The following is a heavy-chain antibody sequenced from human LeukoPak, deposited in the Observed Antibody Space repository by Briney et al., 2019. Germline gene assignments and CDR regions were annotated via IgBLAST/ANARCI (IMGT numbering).Heavy chain of an antibody. Sequence: PGGSLRLSCAASGFTFSTYSMTWVRQAPGKGLEWVSSISSGSSYIYYADSVKGRFTVSRDNAKNSLYLQMNSLRAEDTAVYYCAREAGGNSGYVWVLWGQGTLVTVSS. V-gene: IGHV3-21*01. CDR1: GFTFSTYS. J-gene: IGHJ4*02. D-gene: IGHD5-12*01. CDR3: AREAGGNSGYVWVL. CDR2: ISSGSSYI.